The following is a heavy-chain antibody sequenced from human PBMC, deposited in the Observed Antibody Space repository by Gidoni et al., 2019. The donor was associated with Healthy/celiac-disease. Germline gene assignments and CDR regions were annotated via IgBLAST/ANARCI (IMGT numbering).Heavy chain of an antibody. CDR3: AKGLVLAMVQGVVDP. D-gene: IGHD3-10*01. V-gene: IGHV3-30*18. J-gene: IGHJ5*02. CDR2: ISYDGSNK. Sequence: QVQLVESGGGVVQPGRSLRLSCAASGFTFSSNGMHWVRQAPGKGLEWVAVISYDGSNKYYADSVKGRFTISRDNSKNTLYLQMNSLRAEDTAVYYCAKGLVLAMVQGVVDPWGQGTLVTVSS. CDR1: GFTFSSNG.